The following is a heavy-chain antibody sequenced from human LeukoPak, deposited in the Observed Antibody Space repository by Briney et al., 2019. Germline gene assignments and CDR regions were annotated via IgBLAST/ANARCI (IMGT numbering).Heavy chain of an antibody. D-gene: IGHD1-1*01. CDR3: ARATAGTTLFEGIDY. CDR1: GYSISSGYY. CDR2: IYHSGST. J-gene: IGHJ4*02. V-gene: IGHV4-38-2*01. Sequence: SETLSLTCAVSGYSISSGYYWGWIRQPPGKGLEWIGSIYHSGSTYYNPSLKSRVTISVDTSKNQFSLKLSSVTAADTAVYYCARATAGTTLFEGIDYWGQGTLVTVSS.